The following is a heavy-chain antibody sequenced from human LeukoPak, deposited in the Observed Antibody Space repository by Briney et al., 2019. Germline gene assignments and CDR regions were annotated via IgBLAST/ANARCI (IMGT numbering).Heavy chain of an antibody. CDR1: GGSISSSNW. D-gene: IGHD3-10*01. CDR2: IYHSGST. CDR3: ARAPYYYGSGSPTTLDY. Sequence: PSETLSLTCAVSGGSISSSNWWSWVRQPPGKGLEWIGEIYHSGSTNYNPSLKSRVTISVDKSKNQFSLKLSSVTAADTAVYYCARAPYYYGSGSPTTLDYWGQGTLVTVSS. J-gene: IGHJ4*02. V-gene: IGHV4-4*02.